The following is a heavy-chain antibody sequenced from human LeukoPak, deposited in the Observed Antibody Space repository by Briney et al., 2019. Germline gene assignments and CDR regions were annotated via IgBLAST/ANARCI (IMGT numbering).Heavy chain of an antibody. J-gene: IGHJ4*02. CDR2: IKSKTDGGTR. Sequence: PGGSLRLSCAASGFNFSNAWMNWVRQAPGKGLEWVGRIKSKTDGGTRDYAAPGKGRFTISRDDSKNTLYLQMNSLRAEDTAVYYCATGVVTGWSPDYWGQGTLVTVSS. CDR3: ATGVVTGWSPDY. CDR1: GFNFSNAW. D-gene: IGHD2-21*02. V-gene: IGHV3-15*07.